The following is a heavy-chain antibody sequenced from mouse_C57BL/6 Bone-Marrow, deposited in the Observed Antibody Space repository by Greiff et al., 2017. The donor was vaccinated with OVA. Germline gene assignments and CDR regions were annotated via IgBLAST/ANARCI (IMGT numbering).Heavy chain of an antibody. V-gene: IGHV1-81*01. CDR1: GYTFTSYG. Sequence: VQLQQSGAELARPGASVKLSCKASGYTFTSYGISWVKQRTGQGLEWIGEIYPRSGNTYYNEKFKGKATLTADKSSSTAYMELRSLTSEDSAVYFCARGAFYYDYRWYWYFDVWGTGTTVTVS. CDR2: IYPRSGNT. CDR3: ARGAFYYDYRWYWYFDV. J-gene: IGHJ1*03. D-gene: IGHD2-4*01.